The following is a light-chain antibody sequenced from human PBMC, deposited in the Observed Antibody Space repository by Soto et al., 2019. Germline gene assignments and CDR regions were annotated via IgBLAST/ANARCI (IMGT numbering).Light chain of an antibody. V-gene: IGKV2-28*01. Sequence: IVMSQSPLSLPVTPGEPASIACRSSQSLLHSNGYNYLDWYLQKPGQSPQLLIYLGSNRASGVPDRFSGSGSGTDFTLKISRVEAEDVGVYYCMQALQTPGNLGGGTKVDIK. CDR3: MQALQTPGN. CDR2: LGS. J-gene: IGKJ4*01. CDR1: QSLLHSNGYNY.